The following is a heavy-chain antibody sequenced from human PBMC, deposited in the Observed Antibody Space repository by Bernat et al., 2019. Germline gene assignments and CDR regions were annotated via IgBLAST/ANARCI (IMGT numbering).Heavy chain of an antibody. D-gene: IGHD3-3*01. CDR3: TTYHYDFWSGYSHDAFDI. CDR1: GFTFSNAW. V-gene: IGHV3-15*01. CDR2: IKSKTDGGTT. J-gene: IGHJ3*02. Sequence: EVQLVESGGGLVKPGGSLRLSCAASGFTFSNAWMSWVRQAPGKGLEWVGRIKSKTDGGTTDYAAPVKGRFTISRDDSKNTLYLQMNSLKTEDTAVYYCTTYHYDFWSGYSHDAFDIWGQGTMVTVSS.